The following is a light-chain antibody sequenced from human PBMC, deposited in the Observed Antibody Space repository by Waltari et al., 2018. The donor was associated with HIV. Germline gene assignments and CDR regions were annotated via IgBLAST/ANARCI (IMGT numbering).Light chain of an antibody. CDR3: GTWDNSLRAGV. J-gene: IGLJ2*01. Sequence: QSVVTQPPSVSAAPGQRVTISCSGSTSNLANNYVSWYLQLPGSAPNLLIYDTTKRPSGIPDRFSGSKAGTTATLGITGLQTGDEAVYYCGTWDNSLRAGVFGGGTKLTVL. V-gene: IGLV1-51*01. CDR2: DTT. CDR1: TSNLANNY.